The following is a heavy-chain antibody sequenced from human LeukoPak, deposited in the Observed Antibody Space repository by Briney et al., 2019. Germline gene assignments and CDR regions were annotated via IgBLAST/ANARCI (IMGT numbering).Heavy chain of an antibody. D-gene: IGHD1-26*01. Sequence: GGSLRLSCAASGFTFSSYSMNWVRQAPGKGLEWVSSISSSSSYIYYADSVKGRFTISRDNAKNSLYLQMNSLRAGDTAVYYCASGSYYFEYFQHWGRGTLVTVSS. CDR3: ASGSYYFEYFQH. J-gene: IGHJ1*01. CDR1: GFTFSSYS. V-gene: IGHV3-21*01. CDR2: ISSSSSYI.